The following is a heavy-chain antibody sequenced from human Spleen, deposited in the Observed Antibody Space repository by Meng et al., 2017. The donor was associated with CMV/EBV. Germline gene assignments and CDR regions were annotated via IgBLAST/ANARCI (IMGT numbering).Heavy chain of an antibody. J-gene: IGHJ6*02. Sequence: GESLKISCAASGFTFSSYDMHWVRQATGKGLEWVSAIGTAGDTYYPGSVKGRFTISRDNSKNTLYLQMNSLRPEDTAVYYCAKEGPGYCSGSSCYRGYGMDVWGQGTTVTVSS. D-gene: IGHD2-2*02. CDR1: GFTFSSYD. CDR2: IGTAGDT. V-gene: IGHV3-13*01. CDR3: AKEGPGYCSGSSCYRGYGMDV.